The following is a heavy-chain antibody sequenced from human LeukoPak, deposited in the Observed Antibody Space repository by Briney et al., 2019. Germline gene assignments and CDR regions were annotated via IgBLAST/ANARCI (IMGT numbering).Heavy chain of an antibody. J-gene: IGHJ4*02. Sequence: SETLSLTCAVSGYSMSSGYYWGWIRQPPGKGLEWIGSIYHSGSTYYNPSLKSRVTISVDTSKNQFSLRLSSVTAADTAVYHCGGGNGGFYANFDYWGQGNLVTVS. CDR1: GYSMSSGYY. CDR3: GGGNGGFYANFDY. V-gene: IGHV4-38-2*01. CDR2: IYHSGST. D-gene: IGHD2/OR15-2a*01.